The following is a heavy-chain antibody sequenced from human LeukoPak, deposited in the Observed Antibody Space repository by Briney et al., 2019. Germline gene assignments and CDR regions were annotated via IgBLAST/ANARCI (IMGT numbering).Heavy chain of an antibody. Sequence: KSAETLSLTCSVSGDSISSSGYYWDWLRRPRGKGLEWIGSIHHSGNTNYHPSLKSRVTISVDTSKNQFSLKLSSVTAADTAVYYCARGRIAARFRGRGVLNYWGQGTLVTVSS. CDR3: ARGRIAARFRGRGVLNY. CDR2: IHHSGNT. D-gene: IGHD6-6*01. CDR1: GDSISSSGYY. J-gene: IGHJ4*02. V-gene: IGHV4-39*07.